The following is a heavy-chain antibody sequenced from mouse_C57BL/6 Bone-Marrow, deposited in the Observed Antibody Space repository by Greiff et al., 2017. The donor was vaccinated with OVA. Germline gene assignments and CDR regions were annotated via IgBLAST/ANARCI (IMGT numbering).Heavy chain of an antibody. CDR2: INYDGSST. CDR1: GFTFSDYY. V-gene: IGHV5-16*01. CDR3: ARELDSSGYDY. Sequence: DVQLVESEGGLVQPGSSMKLSCTASGFTFSDYYMAWVRQVPEKGLEWVANINYDGSSTYYLDSLKSRFIISRDNAKNILYLQMSSLKSEDTATYYCARELDSSGYDYWGQGTTLTVSS. D-gene: IGHD3-2*02. J-gene: IGHJ2*01.